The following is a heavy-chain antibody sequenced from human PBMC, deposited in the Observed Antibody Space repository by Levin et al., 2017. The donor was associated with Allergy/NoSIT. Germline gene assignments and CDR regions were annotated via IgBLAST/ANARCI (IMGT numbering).Heavy chain of an antibody. J-gene: IGHJ6*02. Sequence: GGSLRLSCAASGFTFSDYYMSWIRQAPGKGLEWLSYISNTGSTIYYADSVEGRFTISRDNAKNSVYLQMNSLRVEDTAIYFCATVNQLLGWGYYDMDVWGQGTTVTVSS. D-gene: IGHD2-2*01. CDR2: ISNTGSTI. V-gene: IGHV3-11*01. CDR1: GFTFSDYY. CDR3: ATVNQLLGWGYYDMDV.